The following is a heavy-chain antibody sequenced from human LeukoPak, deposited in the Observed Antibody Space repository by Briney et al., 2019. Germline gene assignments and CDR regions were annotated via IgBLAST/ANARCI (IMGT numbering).Heavy chain of an antibody. J-gene: IGHJ3*02. V-gene: IGHV4-61*02. D-gene: IGHD3-10*01. CDR1: GGSISSGSYY. Sequence: SQTLSLTCTVSGGSISSGSYYWSWIRQPAGKGLEWIGRIYTSGSTNYNPSLKSRVTISVDTSKNQFSLKLSSVTAADTAVYYCARRHKVGAGDALDIWGQGTMVTVSS. CDR3: ARRHKVGAGDALDI. CDR2: IYTSGST.